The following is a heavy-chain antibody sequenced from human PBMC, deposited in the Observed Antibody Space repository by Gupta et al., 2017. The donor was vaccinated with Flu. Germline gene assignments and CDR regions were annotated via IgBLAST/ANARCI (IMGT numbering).Heavy chain of an antibody. CDR2: IYYSGST. CDR3: ARAITMVRGVISPFDY. D-gene: IGHD3-10*01. V-gene: IGHV4-31*03. J-gene: IGHJ4*02. Sequence: QVQLQESGPGLVKPSQTLSLPCTVSGGSISSGGYYWSWIRQHPGKGLEWIGYIYYSGSTYYNPSLKSRVTISVDTSKNQFSLKLSSVTAADTAVYYCARAITMVRGVISPFDYWGQGTLVTVSS. CDR1: GGSISSGGYY.